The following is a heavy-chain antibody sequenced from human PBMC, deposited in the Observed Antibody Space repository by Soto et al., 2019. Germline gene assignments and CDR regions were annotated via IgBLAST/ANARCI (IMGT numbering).Heavy chain of an antibody. D-gene: IGHD3-22*01. V-gene: IGHV1-18*01. CDR2: LSPNSGNT. J-gene: IGHJ6*02. CDR1: GYTFTRNG. Sequence: QVHLVQSGAEVKKPGASVNVSCKTSGYTFTRNGISWVRQAPGQGLEWMGWLSPNSGNTRYAQKLQDRASMTTDTSTSTSYMELRSRRSDDTDGFYFVKDLLSSSLPARDVWGRWTAVTVS. CDR3: VKDLLSSSLPARDV.